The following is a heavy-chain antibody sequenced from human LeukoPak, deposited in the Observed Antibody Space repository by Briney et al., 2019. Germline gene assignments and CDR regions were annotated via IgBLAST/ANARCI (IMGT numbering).Heavy chain of an antibody. CDR1: GYTLTELS. J-gene: IGHJ3*02. Sequence: ASVKVSCKVSGYTLTELSMHWVRQAPGKGLEWMGGFDPEDGETIYAQKFQGRVTMTEDTSTDTAYMELSSLRSEDTAVYYCATALAPDRSNAFDIWGQGTMVTVSS. CDR2: FDPEDGET. CDR3: ATALAPDRSNAFDI. V-gene: IGHV1-24*01.